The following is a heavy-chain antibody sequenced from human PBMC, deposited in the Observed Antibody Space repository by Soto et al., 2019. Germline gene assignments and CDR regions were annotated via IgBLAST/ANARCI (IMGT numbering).Heavy chain of an antibody. CDR3: ARGLPIFGVVTSPYYFDY. CDR2: IYYSGST. CDR1: GGSVGSGSKY. V-gene: IGHV4-61*01. Sequence: QVQLQQSGPGPVKPSETLSLTCTVSGGSVGSGSKYWTWIRQPPGKGLEWIGFIYYSGSTDYNPSLKSRVTISADTSKNQFSLKLRSVTAADTAVYYCARGLPIFGVVTSPYYFDYWGQGTLVTVSS. J-gene: IGHJ4*02. D-gene: IGHD3-3*01.